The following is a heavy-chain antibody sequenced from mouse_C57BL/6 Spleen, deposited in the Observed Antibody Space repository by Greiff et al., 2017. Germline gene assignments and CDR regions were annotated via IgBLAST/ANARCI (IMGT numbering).Heavy chain of an antibody. CDR3: ASLIYYDYEGLAY. Sequence: EVQLQQSGPELVKPGASVKIPCKASGYTFTDYNMDWVKQSHGKSLEWIGDINPNNGGTIYNQKFKGKATLTVDKSSSTAYMELRSLTSEDTAVYYCASLIYYDYEGLAYWGQGTLVTVSA. J-gene: IGHJ3*01. D-gene: IGHD2-4*01. CDR1: GYTFTDYN. CDR2: INPNNGGT. V-gene: IGHV1-18*01.